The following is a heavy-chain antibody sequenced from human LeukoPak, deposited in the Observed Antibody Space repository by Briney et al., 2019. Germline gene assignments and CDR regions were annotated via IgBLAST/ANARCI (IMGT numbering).Heavy chain of an antibody. CDR3: ARAPITSPFNLDY. Sequence: PGGSLRLSCTASGFAFDEHGMSWVRQVPGKGLEWVSGINWSGGSTGYADPLRGRFTISRDNAKNSLYLQMDSLRAEDTALYYCARAPITSPFNLDYWGQGTLVTVSS. J-gene: IGHJ4*02. CDR2: INWSGGST. D-gene: IGHD2-2*01. CDR1: GFAFDEHG. V-gene: IGHV3-20*04.